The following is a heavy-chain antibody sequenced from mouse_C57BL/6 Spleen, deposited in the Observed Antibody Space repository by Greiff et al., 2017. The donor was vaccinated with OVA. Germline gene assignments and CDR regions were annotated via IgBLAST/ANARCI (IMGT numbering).Heavy chain of an antibody. CDR3: AIDSSGYVWFAY. D-gene: IGHD3-2*02. V-gene: IGHV3-6*01. CDR1: GYSITSGYY. Sequence: EVKLVESGPGLVKPSQSLSLTCSVTGYSITSGYYWNWIRQFPGNKLEWMGYISYDGSNNYNPSLKNRISITRDTSKNQFFLKLNSVTTEDTATYYCAIDSSGYVWFAYWGQGTLVTVSA. CDR2: ISYDGSN. J-gene: IGHJ3*01.